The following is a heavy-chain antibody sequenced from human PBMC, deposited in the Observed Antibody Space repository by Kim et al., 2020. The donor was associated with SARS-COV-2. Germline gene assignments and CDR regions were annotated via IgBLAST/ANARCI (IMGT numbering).Heavy chain of an antibody. Sequence: ASVKVSCKASGYTFTSYDINWVRQATGQGLEWMGWMNPNSGNTGYAQKFQGRVTMTRNTSISTAYMELSSLRSEDTAVYYCARGLGGRYSNRRHYYYYYYMDVWGKGTTVTVSS. D-gene: IGHD4-4*01. CDR1: GYTFTSYD. CDR3: ARGLGGRYSNRRHYYYYYYMDV. J-gene: IGHJ6*03. CDR2: MNPNSGNT. V-gene: IGHV1-8*01.